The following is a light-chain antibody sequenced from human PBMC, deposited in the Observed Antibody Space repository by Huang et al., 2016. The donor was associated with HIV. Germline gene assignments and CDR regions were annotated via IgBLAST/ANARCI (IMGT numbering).Light chain of an antibody. Sequence: DIQMTQSPSSLSASVGYRVTITCRASQSISSYLNWYQQKPGKAPKLLIYAASSLQSGVPSRCSGSGSGTDFTLTISSLQPEDFATYYCQQSYSTPRTFGQGTKLEIK. V-gene: IGKV1-39*01. J-gene: IGKJ2*02. CDR1: QSISSY. CDR2: AAS. CDR3: QQSYSTPRT.